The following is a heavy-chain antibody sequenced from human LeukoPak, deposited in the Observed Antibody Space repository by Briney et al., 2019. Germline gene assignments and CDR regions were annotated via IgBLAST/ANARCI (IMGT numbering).Heavy chain of an antibody. J-gene: IGHJ4*02. V-gene: IGHV4-30-4*08. Sequence: PSETLSLTCTVSGGSISSGDYYWSWIRQPPGKGLEWIGYIYYSGSTYYNPSLKSRVTISVDTSKNHFSLKLTSVTAADTAVYYCARLSVGWESIADFDYWGQGTLVIVSS. CDR1: GGSISSGDYY. D-gene: IGHD2-21*01. CDR3: ARLSVGWESIADFDY. CDR2: IYYSGST.